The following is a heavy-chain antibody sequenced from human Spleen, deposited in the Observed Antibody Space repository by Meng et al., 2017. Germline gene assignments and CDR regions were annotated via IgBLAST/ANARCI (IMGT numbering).Heavy chain of an antibody. Sequence: QVQPVQSGAEVKKPGASVKVSCKASGYTFIGHYIHWVRQAPGQGLEWVGRSNPNTGGTNYAQKFQGRVTMTRDTSVSTAYMELGSLRSDDTAVYYCAREGYNTGWTYFDYWGQGTLVTVSS. D-gene: IGHD6-19*01. CDR3: AREGYNTGWTYFDY. CDR1: GYTFIGHY. J-gene: IGHJ4*02. V-gene: IGHV1-2*06. CDR2: SNPNTGGT.